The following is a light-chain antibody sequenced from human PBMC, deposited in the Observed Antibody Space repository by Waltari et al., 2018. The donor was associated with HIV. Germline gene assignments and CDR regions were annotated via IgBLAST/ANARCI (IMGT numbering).Light chain of an antibody. J-gene: IGKJ2*01. CDR1: QSVGSNY. CDR2: AAS. CDR3: QQYGGSPYT. V-gene: IGKV3-20*01. Sequence: EIVLTQSPDTLSLSPGERATLSCRASQSVGSNYLAWVHLRPVQPPRLLIYAASTRAAGIPDRFSGSGSGTHFTLTINKLEPEDFAMYYCQQYGGSPYTFGQGT.